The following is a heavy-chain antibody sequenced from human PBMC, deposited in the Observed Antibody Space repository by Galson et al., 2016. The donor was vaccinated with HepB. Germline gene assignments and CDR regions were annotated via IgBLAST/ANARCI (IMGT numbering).Heavy chain of an antibody. V-gene: IGHV1-18*01. J-gene: IGHJ4*02. Sequence: SVKVSCKASGYSFTGYGFSWVRQAPGQGLEWMGWISAYNGNTNYARKFQDRVTMMTDTSASTVYMELRSLRSDDTAVYYCARDFSGNYGDYWGQGTLVIVSS. CDR3: ARDFSGNYGDY. CDR1: GYSFTGYG. D-gene: IGHD3-3*01. CDR2: ISAYNGNT.